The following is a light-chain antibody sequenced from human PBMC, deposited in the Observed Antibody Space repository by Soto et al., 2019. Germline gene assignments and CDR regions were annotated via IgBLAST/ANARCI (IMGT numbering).Light chain of an antibody. V-gene: IGLV2-14*01. CDR2: EVS. J-gene: IGLJ1*01. CDR1: SSDVGVYNY. Sequence: QSVLTQPASVSGSPGQSITISCTGTSSDVGVYNYVSWYLQHPGKAPKLMIYEVSNRPSGVSNRFSGSKSGNTASLTISGLQAEDEADYYCSSYTSSSTHYVFGTGTKVTV. CDR3: SSYTSSSTHYV.